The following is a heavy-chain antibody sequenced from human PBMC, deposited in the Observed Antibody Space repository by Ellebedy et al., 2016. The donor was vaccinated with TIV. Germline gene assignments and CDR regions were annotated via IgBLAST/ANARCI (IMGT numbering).Heavy chain of an antibody. V-gene: IGHV2-26*01. CDR1: GFSLNNIIMG. CDR3: ARALRYCGGDCSYKFDY. Sequence: SGPTLVKPTETLTLTCTVSGFSLNNIIMGVSWFRQPPGKALEWLANIFSNDEKSYKTSLKSRPTISRDTAKSQVILTMTDLDPLDTATYYCARALRYCGGDCSYKFDYWGQGTLVPVSS. D-gene: IGHD2-21*02. CDR2: IFSNDEK. J-gene: IGHJ4*02.